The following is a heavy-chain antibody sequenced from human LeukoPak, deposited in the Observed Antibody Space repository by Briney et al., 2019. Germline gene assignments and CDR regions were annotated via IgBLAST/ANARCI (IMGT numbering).Heavy chain of an antibody. V-gene: IGHV4-59*01. Sequence: PSETLSLTCTVSGGSISNYYWSWVRRPPGKGLEWIGYIYYSGSNNYNPSLKSRVTISVDTSKNQFSLKLSSMTAADTAVYYCAREKSPDYCSGNSCYFDYWGQGTLVTVSS. CDR1: GGSISNYY. CDR3: AREKSPDYCSGNSCYFDY. D-gene: IGHD2-15*01. J-gene: IGHJ4*02. CDR2: IYYSGSN.